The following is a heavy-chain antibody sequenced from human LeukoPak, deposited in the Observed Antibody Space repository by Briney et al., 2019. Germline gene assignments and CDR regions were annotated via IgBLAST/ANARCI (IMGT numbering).Heavy chain of an antibody. Sequence: SQTLSLTFAISGDSVSSNSAAWNWLRQSPSRGLEWLGRTYYRSKWYNDYAVSVKSRITINPDTSKNQFSLQLNSVTPEDAAVYYCAREYYYDSSGYSPGDAFDIWGQGTMVTVSS. CDR1: GDSVSSNSAA. V-gene: IGHV6-1*01. J-gene: IGHJ3*02. CDR2: TYYRSKWYN. CDR3: AREYYYDSSGYSPGDAFDI. D-gene: IGHD3-22*01.